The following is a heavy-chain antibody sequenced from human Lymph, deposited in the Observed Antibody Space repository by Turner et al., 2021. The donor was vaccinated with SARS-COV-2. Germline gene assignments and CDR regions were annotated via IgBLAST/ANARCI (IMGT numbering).Heavy chain of an antibody. J-gene: IGHJ6*02. CDR1: GLPFTSFD. Sequence: VPLVESGGGPVRPWGALGPSRAASGLPFTSFDMPWVRQAPGKGLEWVSSISSSSTYIYYADSVKGRFTISRDNAKNSLYLQMNSLRAEDTAVYYCAGQAVAGTSLGYYYYGMDVWGQGTTVTVSS. V-gene: IGHV3-21*01. CDR2: ISSSSTYI. CDR3: AGQAVAGTSLGYYYYGMDV. D-gene: IGHD6-19*01.